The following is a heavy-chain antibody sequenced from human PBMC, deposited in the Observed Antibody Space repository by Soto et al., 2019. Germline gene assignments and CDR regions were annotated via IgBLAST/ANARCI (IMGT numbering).Heavy chain of an antibody. D-gene: IGHD3-10*01. CDR1: GFTFSSYS. V-gene: IGHV3-21*04. CDR2: ISSSSSYI. Sequence: GGSLRLSCAASGFTFSSYSMNWVRQAPGKGLEWVSSISSSSSYIYYADSVKGRFTISRDNAKNSLYMQMNSLRAEETAVYSCAKAGEGGPLAGVQVDYWGQGTLVTVSS. CDR3: AKAGEGGPLAGVQVDY. J-gene: IGHJ4*02.